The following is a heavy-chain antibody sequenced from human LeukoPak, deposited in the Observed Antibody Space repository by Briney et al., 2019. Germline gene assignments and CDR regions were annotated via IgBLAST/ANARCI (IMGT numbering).Heavy chain of an antibody. CDR3: AGGFVF. J-gene: IGHJ4*02. V-gene: IGHV3-48*01. CDR2: ISSSSSTI. CDR1: GFTFRSYS. Sequence: GGSLRLSCAASGFTFRSYSMNWVRQAPGKGLEWVSYISSSSSTIYYADSVKGGFTIPRDNAKNYLYLQMNTLRAEARAVFSCAGGFVFWGQGTLVTVSS.